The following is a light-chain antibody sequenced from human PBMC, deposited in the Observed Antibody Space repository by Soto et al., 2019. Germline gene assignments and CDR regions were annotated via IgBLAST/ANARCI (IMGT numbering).Light chain of an antibody. Sequence: DIQMTKSPSTLSGSVGDRVTITCRASQTISSWLAWYQQKPGKAPKLLIYKASTLKSGVPSRFSGSGSGTEFTLTISSLEPEDFAVYYCQQRLSWPITFGQGTRLEIK. CDR3: QQRLSWPIT. V-gene: IGKV1-5*03. CDR2: KAS. CDR1: QTISSW. J-gene: IGKJ5*01.